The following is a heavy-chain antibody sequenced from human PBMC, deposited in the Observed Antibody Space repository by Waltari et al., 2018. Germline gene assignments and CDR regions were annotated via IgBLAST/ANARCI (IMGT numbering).Heavy chain of an antibody. CDR1: GFTFSSYA. V-gene: IGHV3-30-3*01. Sequence: QVQLVESGGGVVQPGRSLRLSCAASGFTFSSYAMHWVRQAPGKGLEWVAVISYDGSNKYYADSVKGRFTISRDNAKNSLYLQMNSLRAEDTAVYYCASSSRSGGSCYSCFDYWGQGTLVTVSS. J-gene: IGHJ4*02. CDR3: ASSSRSGGSCYSCFDY. CDR2: ISYDGSNK. D-gene: IGHD2-15*01.